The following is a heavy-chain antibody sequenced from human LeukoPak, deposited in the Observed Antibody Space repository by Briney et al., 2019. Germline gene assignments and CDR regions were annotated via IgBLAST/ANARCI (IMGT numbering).Heavy chain of an antibody. CDR1: GGSISSYY. CDR3: AREGGQERYFDC. Sequence: SETLSLTCNVSGGSISSYYWTWIRQPAGKGLEWIGRMHTSGNTNYSPSLKSRITVSVDTSKNQFSLKLSSVTAADTAVYYCAREGGQERYFDCWGQGTLVTVSS. CDR2: MHTSGNT. V-gene: IGHV4-4*07. J-gene: IGHJ4*02.